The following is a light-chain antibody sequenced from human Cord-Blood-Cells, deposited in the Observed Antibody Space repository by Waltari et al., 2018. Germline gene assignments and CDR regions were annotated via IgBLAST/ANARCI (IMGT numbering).Light chain of an antibody. J-gene: IGLJ3*02. CDR2: DVS. Sequence: QSALTQPRSVSVSPGQADTISCTGPSSDYGCSNYVSWDHQHPGKAPKLMIYDVSKRPSGVPDRFAGSKSGNTASLTISGLEAEEEADYCCCSYAGSYNWVFGGGTKLTVL. CDR1: SSDYGCSNY. V-gene: IGLV2-11*01. CDR3: CSYAGSYNWV.